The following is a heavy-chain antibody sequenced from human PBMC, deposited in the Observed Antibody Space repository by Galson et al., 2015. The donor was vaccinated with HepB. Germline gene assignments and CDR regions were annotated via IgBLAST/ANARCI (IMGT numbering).Heavy chain of an antibody. V-gene: IGHV3-30-3*01. CDR2: ISYDGSNK. Sequence: SLRLSCAASGFTFSSYAMHWVRQAPGKGLEWVAVISYDGSNKYYADSVKGRFTISRDNSKNTLYLQMNSLRAEDTAVYYCARDGTDYYDSSGYYYWFNPWGQGTLVTVSS. CDR3: ARDGTDYYDSSGYYYWFNP. J-gene: IGHJ5*02. CDR1: GFTFSSYA. D-gene: IGHD3-22*01.